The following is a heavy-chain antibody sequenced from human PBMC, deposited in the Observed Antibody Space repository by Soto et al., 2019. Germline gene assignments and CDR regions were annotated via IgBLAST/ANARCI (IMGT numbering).Heavy chain of an antibody. CDR2: ISGSGGST. Sequence: EVQLLESGGGLVQPGGSLRLSCAASGFTFSSYAMRWVRQAPGKGLEWVSAISGSGGSTYYADSVKGRFTISRDNSKKTLYLQMNSLRAEETVVYYGARRGSGSNYEYWGHGALVTVSS. J-gene: IGHJ4*01. V-gene: IGHV3-23*01. CDR3: ARRGSGSNYEY. D-gene: IGHD1-26*01. CDR1: GFTFSSYA.